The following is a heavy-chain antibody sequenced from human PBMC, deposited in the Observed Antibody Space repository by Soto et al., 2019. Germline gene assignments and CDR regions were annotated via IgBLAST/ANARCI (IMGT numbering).Heavy chain of an antibody. J-gene: IGHJ4*02. CDR1: GYTFTSYA. V-gene: IGHV1-3*01. CDR2: INGGNGDT. D-gene: IGHD1-26*01. Sequence: QVQLVQSGAEVKKPGASVRISCRTSGYTFTSYAITWFRHAPGQRLEWMGWINGGNGDTKYSQKFQDRLSITRDTSATTGSLGLSSLTSEDTAIYYCARGPLSLYSADFRWGQGTLVTVSS. CDR3: ARGPLSLYSADFR.